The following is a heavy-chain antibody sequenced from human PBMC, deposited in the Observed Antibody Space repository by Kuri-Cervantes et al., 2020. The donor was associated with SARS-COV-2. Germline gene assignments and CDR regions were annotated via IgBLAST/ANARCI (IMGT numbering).Heavy chain of an antibody. CDR1: GYTFTSYY. J-gene: IGHJ6*02. CDR2: INPSGGST. V-gene: IGHV1-46*01. Sequence: ASVKVSCKASGYTFTSYYMHWVRQAPGQGLEWMGIINPSGGSTSYAQKFQGRVTMTRNTSISTAYMELSSLRSEDTAVYYCAGGFWGSGWLYYYYYGMDVWGQGTTVTVSS. D-gene: IGHD6-19*01. CDR3: AGGFWGSGWLYYYYYGMDV.